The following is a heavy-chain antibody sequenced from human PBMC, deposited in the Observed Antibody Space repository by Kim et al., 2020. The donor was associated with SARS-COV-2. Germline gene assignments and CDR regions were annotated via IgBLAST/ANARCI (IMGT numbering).Heavy chain of an antibody. D-gene: IGHD3-3*01. J-gene: IGHJ6*03. Sequence: ASVKVSCKASGYTFTSYGISWVRQAPGQGLEWMGWISAYNGNTNYAQKLQGRVTMTTDTSTSTAYMELRSLRSDDTAVYYCARLNRITIFGVVISYYYYYRDVWGKGTTVTVSS. CDR3: ARLNRITIFGVVISYYYYYRDV. CDR1: GYTFTSYG. V-gene: IGHV1-18*01. CDR2: ISAYNGNT.